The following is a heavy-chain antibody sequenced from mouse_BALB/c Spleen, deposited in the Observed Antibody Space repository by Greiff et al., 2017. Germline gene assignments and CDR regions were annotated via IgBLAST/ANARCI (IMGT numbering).Heavy chain of an antibody. D-gene: IGHD2-1*01. CDR1: GFTFSSYA. CDR3: ARGRGNYVLFDY. V-gene: IGHV5-6-5*01. J-gene: IGHJ2*01. CDR2: ISSGGST. Sequence: EVKLVESGGGLVKPGGSLKLSCAASGFTFSSYAMSWVRQTPEKRLEWVASISSGGSTYYPDSVKGRFTISRDNARNILYLQMSSLRSEDTAMYYCARGRGNYVLFDYWGQGTTLTVSS.